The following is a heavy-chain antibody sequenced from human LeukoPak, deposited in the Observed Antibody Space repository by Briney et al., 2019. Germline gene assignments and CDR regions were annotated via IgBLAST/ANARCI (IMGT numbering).Heavy chain of an antibody. D-gene: IGHD3-10*01. V-gene: IGHV1-8*02. Sequence: ASVKVSCKASGYSFISYDINWVRQAPGQGLEWMGWMNPNSGYAGFAQKFQGRVTSTRDTSTGTAYLELSSLRSEDTAVYFCARGECYGSGSWGYWGQGTLVTVSS. CDR2: MNPNSGYA. J-gene: IGHJ4*02. CDR3: ARGECYGSGSWGY. CDR1: GYSFISYD.